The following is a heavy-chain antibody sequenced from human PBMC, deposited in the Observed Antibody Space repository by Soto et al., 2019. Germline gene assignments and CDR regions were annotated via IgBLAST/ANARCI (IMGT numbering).Heavy chain of an antibody. V-gene: IGHV4-30-4*08. CDR1: GGSISSYY. D-gene: IGHD3-10*01. CDR3: ARVGGFGATTIDY. Sequence: SQTLSLTCTVSGGSISSYYWSWIRQPPGKGLEWIGYIYYSGSTYYNPSLKSRVTISVDTSKNQFSLKLSSVTAADTAVYYCARVGGFGATTIDYWGQGTLVTVSS. J-gene: IGHJ4*02. CDR2: IYYSGST.